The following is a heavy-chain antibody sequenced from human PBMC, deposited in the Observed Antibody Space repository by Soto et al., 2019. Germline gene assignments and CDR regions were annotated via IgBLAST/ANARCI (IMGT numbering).Heavy chain of an antibody. CDR3: AKEEGVVSSYYYYYYGMDV. CDR2: ISYDGSNK. D-gene: IGHD2-15*01. J-gene: IGHJ6*02. Sequence: GGSLRLSCAASGFTFSSYGMHWVRQAPGKGLEWVAVISYDGSNKYYADSVKGRFTISRDNSKNTLYLQMNSLRAEDTAVYYCAKEEGVVSSYYYYYYGMDVWGQGTTVTVSS. CDR1: GFTFSSYG. V-gene: IGHV3-30*18.